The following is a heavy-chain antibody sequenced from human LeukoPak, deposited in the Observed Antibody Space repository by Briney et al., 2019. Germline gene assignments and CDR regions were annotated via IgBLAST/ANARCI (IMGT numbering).Heavy chain of an antibody. Sequence: SQTLSLTCAISGDSVSSNNTAWNWIRQSPSRGLGWLGRTYYRSKWSNDYALSVESRITIKPDTSKNQFSLQLNSVTPEDTAVYYCARDTGGSGSKWYFDYWGQGTLVTVSS. CDR3: ARDTGGSGSKWYFDY. CDR2: TYYRSKWSN. J-gene: IGHJ4*02. D-gene: IGHD3-10*01. V-gene: IGHV6-1*01. CDR1: GDSVSSNNTA.